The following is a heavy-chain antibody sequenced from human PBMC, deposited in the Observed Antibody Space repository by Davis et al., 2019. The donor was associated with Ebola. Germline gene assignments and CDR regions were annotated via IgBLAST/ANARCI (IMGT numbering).Heavy chain of an antibody. D-gene: IGHD6-19*01. J-gene: IGHJ4*02. Sequence: SETLSLTCAVSGGSISSSNWWSWIRQPPGKGLEWIGEINHSGSTNYNPSLKSRLTISVDTSKNQFSLKLSSVTAADTAVYYCARAPWSSGWYWYWGQGTLVTVSS. CDR1: GGSISSSNW. CDR3: ARAPWSSGWYWY. CDR2: INHSGST. V-gene: IGHV4-4*02.